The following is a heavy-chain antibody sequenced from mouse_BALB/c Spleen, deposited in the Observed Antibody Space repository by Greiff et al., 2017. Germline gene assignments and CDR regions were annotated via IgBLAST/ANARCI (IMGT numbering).Heavy chain of an antibody. CDR1: GYTFTSYW. Sequence: DLVKPGASVKLSCKASGYTFTSYWINWIKQRPGQGLEWIGRIAPGSGSTYYNEMFKGKATLTVDTSSSTAYIQLSSLSSEDSAVYFCARYYYGSSSSYYLDDGGQGTTLTVSS. J-gene: IGHJ2*01. CDR3: ARYYYGSSSSYYLDD. V-gene: IGHV1S41*01. CDR2: IAPGSGST. D-gene: IGHD1-1*01.